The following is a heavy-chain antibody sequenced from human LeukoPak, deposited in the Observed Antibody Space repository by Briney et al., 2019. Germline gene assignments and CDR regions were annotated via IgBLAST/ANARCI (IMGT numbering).Heavy chain of an antibody. CDR3: TIMHRYYDGSGYWVQ. V-gene: IGHV3-23*01. CDR2: ISTSGGST. Sequence: GGPLRLSCAASGFTFSDYYMSWIRQAPGKGLEWVSGISTSGGSTSYADSVKGRFTISRDNPRNTLYMQMNSLRDEDTAVYYCTIMHRYYDGSGYWVQWGQGTLVTVSS. CDR1: GFTFSDYY. J-gene: IGHJ4*02. D-gene: IGHD3-22*01.